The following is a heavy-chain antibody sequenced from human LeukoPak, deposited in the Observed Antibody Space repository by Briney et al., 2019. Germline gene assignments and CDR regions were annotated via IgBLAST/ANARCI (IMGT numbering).Heavy chain of an antibody. CDR1: GGSFSGYY. CDR3: AGNYRGGDCYSTRHFDY. D-gene: IGHD2-21*02. J-gene: IGHJ4*02. CDR2: INHSGST. V-gene: IGHV4-34*01. Sequence: PSETLSLTCAVYGGSFSGYYWSWIRQPPGKGLEWIGEINHSGSTNYNPSLKSRVTISVDTSKNQFSLKLSSVTAADTAVYYCAGNYRGGDCYSTRHFDYWGQGTLVTVSS.